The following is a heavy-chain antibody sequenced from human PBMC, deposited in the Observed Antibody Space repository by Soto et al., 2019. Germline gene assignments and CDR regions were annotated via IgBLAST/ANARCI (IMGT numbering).Heavy chain of an antibody. D-gene: IGHD5-18*01. Sequence: GGSPRLSCAAPGFTFSNYAMSWGRPAPGKGLEWVSAISGSGSNTYYADSVKGRSTISRDNSKNTLYLQMNSLGAEDTAVYYCAKDSRGYSRPVDYWGQGTLVTVS. CDR1: GFTFSNYA. CDR3: AKDSRGYSRPVDY. CDR2: ISGSGSNT. J-gene: IGHJ4*02. V-gene: IGHV3-23*01.